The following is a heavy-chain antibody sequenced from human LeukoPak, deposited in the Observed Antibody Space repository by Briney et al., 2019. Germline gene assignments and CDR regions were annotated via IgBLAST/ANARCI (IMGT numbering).Heavy chain of an antibody. CDR2: ISYDGSNK. D-gene: IGHD6-19*01. Sequence: GGSLRLSCAASGFTFSSYGMHWVRQAPGKGLEWVTLISYDGSNKYYTDSVKGRFTISRDNSKNTLYLQMNSLRAEDTAVYYCARLRSGWYSADYWGQGTLVTVSS. V-gene: IGHV3-30*12. CDR1: GFTFSSYG. CDR3: ARLRSGWYSADY. J-gene: IGHJ4*02.